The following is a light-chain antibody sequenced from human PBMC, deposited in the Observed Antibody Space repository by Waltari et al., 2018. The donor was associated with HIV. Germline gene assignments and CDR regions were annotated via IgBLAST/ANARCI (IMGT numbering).Light chain of an antibody. V-gene: IGLV1-44*01. CDR2: SKN. CDR1: SSNIGSNP. J-gene: IGLJ3*02. CDR3: AAWDDSLNGPNWV. Sequence: QPVLTQPPSASGTPGQRVTISCSGSSSNIGSNPVNWYQQPPGTAPKLLIYSKNQRPSGVPDRFSGSKSGTAASLAISGLQSEDEADYYCAAWDDSLNGPNWVFGGGTKMTVL.